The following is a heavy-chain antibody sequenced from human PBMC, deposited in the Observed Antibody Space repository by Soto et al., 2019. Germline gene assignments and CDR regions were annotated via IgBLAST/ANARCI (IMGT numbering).Heavy chain of an antibody. CDR1: GFSFTSYW. V-gene: IGHV3-33*08. J-gene: IGHJ4*02. CDR3: ARDGGPEPQALDY. Sequence: GGSLRLSCAASGFSFTSYWMHWVRQTPGKGLVWVAVISNDGSSTYYADSVKGRFTISRDNSKNTLYLQMNSLRAEDTAVYYCARDGGPEPQALDYWGQGTLVTVSS. CDR2: ISNDGSST. D-gene: IGHD1-1*01.